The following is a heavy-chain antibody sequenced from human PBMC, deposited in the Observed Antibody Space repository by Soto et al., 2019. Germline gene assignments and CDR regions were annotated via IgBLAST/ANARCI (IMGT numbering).Heavy chain of an antibody. V-gene: IGHV1-69*13. CDR3: ARGFYGGKPQQAYYYYGMDV. CDR2: IIPIFGTA. Sequence: ASVKVSCKASGGTFSSYAISWVRQAPGQGLGWMGGIIPIFGTANYAQKFQGRVTITADESTSTAYMELSSLRSEDTAVYYCARGFYGGKPQQAYYYYGMDVWGQGTTVTVSS. J-gene: IGHJ6*02. D-gene: IGHD2-15*01. CDR1: GGTFSSYA.